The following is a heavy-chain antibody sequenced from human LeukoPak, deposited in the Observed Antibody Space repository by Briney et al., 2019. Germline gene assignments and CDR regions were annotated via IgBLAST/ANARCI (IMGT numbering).Heavy chain of an antibody. D-gene: IGHD2-21*02. V-gene: IGHV3-33*01. CDR1: GFTFSSYG. J-gene: IGHJ4*02. CDR2: IWYDGSNK. Sequence: GGSLRLSYAASGFTFSSYGMHWVRQAPGKGLEWVADIWYDGSNKYYADSVKGRFTISRDNSKNTLYLQMNSLRAEDTAVYYCARDILAYCGGDCYPAFGYWGQGTLVTVSS. CDR3: ARDILAYCGGDCYPAFGY.